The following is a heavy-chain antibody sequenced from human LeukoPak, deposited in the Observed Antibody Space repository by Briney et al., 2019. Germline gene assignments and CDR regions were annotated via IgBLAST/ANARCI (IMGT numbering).Heavy chain of an antibody. CDR1: GYTFTGYY. J-gene: IGHJ3*02. Sequence: ASVKVSCKASGYTFTGYYIHWVRQAPGQGLEWMGWINLNSGGTNYAQKFHGRVTMTRDTSISTAYMELSRLRSDDTDVYYCERAGGTRTSLGFDIWGQGTMVTVSS. D-gene: IGHD1/OR15-1a*01. CDR2: INLNSGGT. CDR3: ERAGGTRTSLGFDI. V-gene: IGHV1-2*02.